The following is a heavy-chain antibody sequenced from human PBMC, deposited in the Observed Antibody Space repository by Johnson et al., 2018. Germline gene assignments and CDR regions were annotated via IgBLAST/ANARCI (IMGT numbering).Heavy chain of an antibody. CDR1: GGTFSSYA. J-gene: IGHJ5*02. CDR3: AVRPGGGATINWCDP. CDR2: IIPIFGTA. Sequence: QVQLVESGAEVKKPGSSVKVSCKASGGTFSSYAISWVRQAPGQGLEWMGGIIPIFGTANYAQKFQGRVTITADESTGTAYRGLSSLGSEDPAVYYCAVRPGGGATINWCDPWGQGTLVTVSS. D-gene: IGHD1-26*01. V-gene: IGHV1-69*01.